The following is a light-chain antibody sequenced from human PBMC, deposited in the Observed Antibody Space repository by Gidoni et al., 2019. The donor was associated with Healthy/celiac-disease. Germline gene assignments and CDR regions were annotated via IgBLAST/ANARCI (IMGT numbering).Light chain of an antibody. CDR3: MQALQTLLRYT. CDR2: LGS. V-gene: IGKV2-28*01. CDR1: QSLLHSNGYNY. Sequence: DIVMTQSPLSLPVTPGEPASISCRSSQSLLHSNGYNYLDWYLQKPGQSPQLLIYLGSNRASGVPDRFSGSGSGTDFTLKISRVEAEDVGVYYCMQALQTLLRYTFTQGTKLEIK. J-gene: IGKJ2*01.